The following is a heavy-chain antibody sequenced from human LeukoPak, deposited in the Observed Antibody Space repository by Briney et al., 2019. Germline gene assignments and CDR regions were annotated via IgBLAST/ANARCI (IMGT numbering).Heavy chain of an antibody. Sequence: SETLSLTCTVSGGAMTTHHWNWIRQTPGKGLEWIGYVFDSGRTKENPSLKSRVTLSADTSKNQLSLRLSSVTAADTAVYYCTTIKRGNIFGYFDFWGQGILVTVSS. D-gene: IGHD5-18*01. CDR2: VFDSGRT. CDR3: TTIKRGNIFGYFDF. CDR1: GGAMTTHH. V-gene: IGHV4-59*11. J-gene: IGHJ4*02.